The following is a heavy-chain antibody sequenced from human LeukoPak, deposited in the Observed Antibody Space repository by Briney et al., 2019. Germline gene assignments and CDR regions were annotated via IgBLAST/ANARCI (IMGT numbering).Heavy chain of an antibody. CDR3: ARAGGYRLDLRDQNRYFDY. Sequence: GRSLRLSCAASGFTFSSYAMHWVRQAPGKGLEWVAVISYDGSNKYYADSVKGRFTISRDNSKNTLYLQMNSLRAEDTAVYYCARAGGYRLDLRDQNRYFDYWGQGTLVTVSS. D-gene: IGHD5-18*01. J-gene: IGHJ4*02. CDR1: GFTFSSYA. CDR2: ISYDGSNK. V-gene: IGHV3-30*03.